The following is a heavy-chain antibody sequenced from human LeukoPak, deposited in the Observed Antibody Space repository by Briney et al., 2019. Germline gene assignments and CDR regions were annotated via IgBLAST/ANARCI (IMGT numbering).Heavy chain of an antibody. V-gene: IGHV4-4*07. D-gene: IGHD6-6*01. CDR3: VSSSSSPYDFDY. J-gene: IGHJ4*02. Sequence: SETLSLTCTVSGGSISSYYWSWIRQPAGKGLEWIGRIYTSGSINYNPSLKSRVTMSVDTSKNQFSLKLSSVTAADTAVYYCVSSSSSPYDFDYWGQGTLVTVSS. CDR2: IYTSGSI. CDR1: GGSISSYY.